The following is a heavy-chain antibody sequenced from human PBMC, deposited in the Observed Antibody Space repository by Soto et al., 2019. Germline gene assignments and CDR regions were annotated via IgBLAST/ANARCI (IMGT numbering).Heavy chain of an antibody. V-gene: IGHV3-23*01. CDR1: RFTFSYYA. J-gene: IGHJ6*02. Sequence: EVQLLESGGGLVQPGGSLRLSCAASRFTFSYYAMTWVRQTPGKGLEWVSSISNSGGGTYYADSVKGRFTISRYNSKNTLYLQMHCLRAEDTALYYCVRGIAVAVPYYYGMDVWGQGTTVTVSS. D-gene: IGHD6-19*01. CDR3: VRGIAVAVPYYYGMDV. CDR2: ISNSGGGT.